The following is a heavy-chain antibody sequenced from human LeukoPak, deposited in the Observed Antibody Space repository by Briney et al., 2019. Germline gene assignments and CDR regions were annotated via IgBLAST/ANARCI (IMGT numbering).Heavy chain of an antibody. CDR3: ARDSSSHPGRQSMDV. V-gene: IGHV1-46*01. J-gene: IGHJ6*02. CDR1: GYTFASYY. D-gene: IGHD6-13*01. Sequence: ASVKVSCKASGYTFASYYMHWVRQAPGQGLEWMGIINPSGGSTSYAQKFQGRVTMTRDTSTSTVYMELSSQRSEDTAVYYCARDSSSHPGRQSMDVWGQGTTVTVSS. CDR2: INPSGGST.